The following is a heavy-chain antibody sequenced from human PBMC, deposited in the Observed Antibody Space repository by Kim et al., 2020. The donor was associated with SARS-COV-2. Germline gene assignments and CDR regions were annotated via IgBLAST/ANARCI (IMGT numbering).Heavy chain of an antibody. D-gene: IGHD1-26*01. V-gene: IGHV1-18*01. CDR3: ARDRLVGNWFDP. CDR2: ISAYNGNT. CDR1: GYTFTSYG. Sequence: ASVKVSCKASGYTFTSYGISWVRQAPGQGLEWMGWISAYNGNTNYAQKLQGRVTMTTDTSTSTAYMELRSLRSDDTAVYFCARDRLVGNWFDPWGQGTLVTVSS. J-gene: IGHJ5*02.